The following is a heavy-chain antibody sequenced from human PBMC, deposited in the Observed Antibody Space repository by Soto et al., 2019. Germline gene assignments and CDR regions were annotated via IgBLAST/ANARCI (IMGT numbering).Heavy chain of an antibody. Sequence: QVQLLESGPGLVKPSETLSLTCTVSGGSISSYYWSWIRQPAGKGLEWIGRIYTSGSTNYNPSLKSRVPMAGETAKDPFSPEPSSVTAADTAVYYCARELAGTTQGWFHPWGQGTLVTVSS. CDR3: ARELAGTTQGWFHP. J-gene: IGHJ5*02. V-gene: IGHV4-4*07. CDR1: GGSISSYY. CDR2: IYTSGST. D-gene: IGHD4-17*01.